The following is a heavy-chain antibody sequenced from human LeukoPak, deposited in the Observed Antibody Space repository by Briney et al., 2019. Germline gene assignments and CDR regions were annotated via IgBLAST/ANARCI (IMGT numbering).Heavy chain of an antibody. D-gene: IGHD3-10*01. J-gene: IGHJ1*01. Sequence: ASVKVSCKASGGTFSSYAISWVRQAPGQGLEWMGGIIPIFGTANYAQKFQGRVTITADESTSTAYMELSSLRSEDTAVYYWAREEVNEYFQHWGQGTLDTVSS. CDR1: GGTFSSYA. CDR3: AREEVNEYFQH. CDR2: IIPIFGTA. V-gene: IGHV1-69*13.